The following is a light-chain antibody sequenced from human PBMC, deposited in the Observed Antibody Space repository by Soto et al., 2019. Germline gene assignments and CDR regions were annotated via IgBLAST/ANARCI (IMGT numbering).Light chain of an antibody. CDR2: DVS. CDR3: SSYTATSTLL. V-gene: IGLV2-14*01. Sequence: QSALTQPASVSGSPGQSITISCTGTSSDIGAYRYVSWYQQHPDKAPQLMIYDVSRRPSGVSHRFSGSKSGNTASLTISGLQAEDEADYYCSSYTATSTLLFGGGTKVTVL. J-gene: IGLJ2*01. CDR1: SSDIGAYRY.